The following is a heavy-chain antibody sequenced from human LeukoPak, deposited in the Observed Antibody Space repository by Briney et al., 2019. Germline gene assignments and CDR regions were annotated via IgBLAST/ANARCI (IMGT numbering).Heavy chain of an antibody. CDR1: GFTVSSNY. D-gene: IGHD2-15*01. CDR2: IYSGGST. Sequence: GGSLRLSCAASGFTVSSNYMSWVRQAPGKGLEWVSVIYSGGSTYYADSVKGRFTISRDNAKNSLYLQMNSLRAEDTAVYYCARDRRYCSGGSCHRRLGMDVWGQGTTVTVSS. J-gene: IGHJ6*02. V-gene: IGHV3-66*01. CDR3: ARDRRYCSGGSCHRRLGMDV.